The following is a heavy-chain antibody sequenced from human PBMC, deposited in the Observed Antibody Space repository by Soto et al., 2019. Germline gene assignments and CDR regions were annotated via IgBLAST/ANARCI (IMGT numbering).Heavy chain of an antibody. Sequence: SETLSLTCTVSGGSISSSSYYWGWIRQPPGKGLEWIGSIYYSGSTYYNPSLKSRVTISVDTSKNQFSLKLSSVTAADTAVYYCARNDGSSWHGTGWFDHWGQGTLVTVSS. J-gene: IGHJ5*02. V-gene: IGHV4-39*01. CDR2: IYYSGST. D-gene: IGHD6-13*01. CDR1: GGSISSSSYY. CDR3: ARNDGSSWHGTGWFDH.